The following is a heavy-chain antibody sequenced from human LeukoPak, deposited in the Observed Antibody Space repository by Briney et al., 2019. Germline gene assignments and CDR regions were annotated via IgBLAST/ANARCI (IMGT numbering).Heavy chain of an antibody. J-gene: IGHJ4*02. CDR1: GFTFSSYW. CDR3: ARARRGYYFDY. CDR2: IKQDGSEK. V-gene: IGHV3-7*01. D-gene: IGHD3-16*01. Sequence: GGSLRLSCAASGFTFSSYWMSWVRQAPGKGLEWVANIKQDGSEKYYVDSVKGQSTISRDNAKNSLYLQMNSLRAEDTAVYYCARARRGYYFDYWGQGTLVTVSS.